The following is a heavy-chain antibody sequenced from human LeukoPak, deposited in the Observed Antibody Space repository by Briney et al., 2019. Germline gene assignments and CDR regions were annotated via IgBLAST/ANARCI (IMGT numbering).Heavy chain of an antibody. CDR2: MNPNSGNT. J-gene: IGHJ5*02. CDR3: ARGPARYYYGSGSSWFDP. V-gene: IGHV1-8*03. D-gene: IGHD3-10*01. CDR1: GYTFTNYD. Sequence: ASVKVSCKASGYTFTNYDINWVRQATGQGLEWMGWMNPNSGNTGYAQKFQGRVTITRNTSISTAYMELSSLRSEDTAVYYCARGPARYYYGSGSSWFDPWGQGTLVTVSS.